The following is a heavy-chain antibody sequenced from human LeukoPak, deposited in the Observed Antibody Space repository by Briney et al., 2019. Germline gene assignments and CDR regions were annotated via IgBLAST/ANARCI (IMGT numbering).Heavy chain of an antibody. V-gene: IGHV3-21*01. CDR1: GFTFSTYS. Sequence: GGSLRLSCAASGFTFSTYSMNWVRQAPGKGLEWVSSISSSSSYIYYADSVKGRFTISRDNAKNSLFLQMNSLRAEDTAVYYCARDRVEWLVLYYMDVWGKGTTVTVSS. D-gene: IGHD6-19*01. J-gene: IGHJ6*03. CDR3: ARDRVEWLVLYYMDV. CDR2: ISSSSSYI.